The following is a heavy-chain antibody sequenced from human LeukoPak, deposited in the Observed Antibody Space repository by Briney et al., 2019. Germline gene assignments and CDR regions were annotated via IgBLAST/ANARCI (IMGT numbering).Heavy chain of an antibody. CDR1: GFTFSIYS. J-gene: IGHJ4*01. D-gene: IGHD6-19*01. CDR2: IDRNSYI. CDR3: AKGIYSSGWSYFDY. Sequence: GGSLRLSCAASGFTFSIYSMNWVRQAPGKGLEWVSSIDRNSYIYYADSVKGRFTISRDNSKNTLYLQMNSLRAEDTAVYYCAKGIYSSGWSYFDYWGHGTLVTVSS. V-gene: IGHV3-21*04.